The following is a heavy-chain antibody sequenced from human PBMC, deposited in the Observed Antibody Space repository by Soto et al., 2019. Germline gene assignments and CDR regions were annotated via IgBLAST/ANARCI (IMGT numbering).Heavy chain of an antibody. D-gene: IGHD3-9*01. CDR3: ARDETGTYAFDI. CDR1: GFTFSSYS. V-gene: IGHV3-21*01. Sequence: EVQLVESGGGLVKPGGSLRLSCAASGFTFSSYSMNWVRQAPGKGLEWVSSISSSSSYIYYADSVKGRFTISRDNAKNSLYLQMNSLRAEDTAVYYCARDETGTYAFDIWGQGTMVTVSS. CDR2: ISSSSSYI. J-gene: IGHJ3*02.